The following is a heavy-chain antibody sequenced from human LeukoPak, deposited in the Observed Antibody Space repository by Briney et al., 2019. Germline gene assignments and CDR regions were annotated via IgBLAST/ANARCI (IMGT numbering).Heavy chain of an antibody. Sequence: SETLSLTCTVSGGSISSYYWSWLRQPPGKRLEWIGHIYYSGSTNYNPSLKSRVTISVDTSKNQISLKLSSVTAADTAVYYCARLAYCGADCYLPDYWGQGTLVTVSS. J-gene: IGHJ4*02. V-gene: IGHV4-59*01. D-gene: IGHD2-21*02. CDR2: IYYSGST. CDR3: ARLAYCGADCYLPDY. CDR1: GGSISSYY.